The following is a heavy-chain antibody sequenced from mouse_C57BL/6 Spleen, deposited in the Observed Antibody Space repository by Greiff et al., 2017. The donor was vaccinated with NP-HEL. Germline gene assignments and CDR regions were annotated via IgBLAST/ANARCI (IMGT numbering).Heavy chain of an antibody. J-gene: IGHJ2*01. CDR3: ATGTTFDY. Sequence: VQLQQSGPELVKPGASVKISCKASGYAFSSSWMNWVKQRPGKGLEWIGRIYPGDGDTNYNGKFKGKATLTADKSSSTAYMQLSSLTSEDSAVYFCATGTTFDYWGQGTTLTVSS. D-gene: IGHD4-1*01. CDR2: IYPGDGDT. CDR1: GYAFSSSW. V-gene: IGHV1-82*01.